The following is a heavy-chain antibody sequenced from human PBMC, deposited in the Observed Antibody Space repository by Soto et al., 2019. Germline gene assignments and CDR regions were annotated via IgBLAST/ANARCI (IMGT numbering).Heavy chain of an antibody. CDR3: AREPPETPPDY. CDR1: GYTFSDYG. J-gene: IGHJ4*02. CDR2: ISAKNGNT. V-gene: IGHV1-18*01. Sequence: QVQLVQSGADVKQPGASVKVSCKASGYTFSDYGISWVRQAPGQGLEWMGWISAKNGNTNFAQKFRGRVTMTTDTSTSTVYMELRSLKPADTAVYYCAREPPETPPDYWGQGTLVTVSS.